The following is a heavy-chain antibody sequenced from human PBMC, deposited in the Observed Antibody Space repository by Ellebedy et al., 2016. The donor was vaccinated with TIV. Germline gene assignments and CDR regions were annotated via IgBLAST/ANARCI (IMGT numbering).Heavy chain of an antibody. J-gene: IGHJ4*02. CDR3: ARAPRGGTDY. V-gene: IGHV3-7*03. Sequence: GESLKISCATSGFSFSDYWLAWVRQAPGKGLEWVANIREDGGDKYYLDSVKGRFTISRDNAKNSLYLQMDSLRAEDTAVYFCARAPRGGTDYWGQGTLVTVSS. CDR2: IREDGGDK. CDR1: GFSFSDYW. D-gene: IGHD3-10*01.